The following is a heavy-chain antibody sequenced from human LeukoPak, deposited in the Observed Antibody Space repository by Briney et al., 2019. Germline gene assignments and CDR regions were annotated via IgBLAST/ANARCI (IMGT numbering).Heavy chain of an antibody. CDR3: AKDRYSSSWYVRGLLDY. D-gene: IGHD6-13*01. V-gene: IGHV3-23*01. CDR1: GFPLSTYA. Sequence: GGSWSLSLEASGFPLSTYAMSGVRQAQGRGREWAPAFGGSGGSTYYADSVKGRFTISRDNSKNTLYLQMNSLRAEDTAVYYCAKDRYSSSWYVRGLLDYWGQRTLVTVSS. CDR2: FGGSGGST. J-gene: IGHJ4*02.